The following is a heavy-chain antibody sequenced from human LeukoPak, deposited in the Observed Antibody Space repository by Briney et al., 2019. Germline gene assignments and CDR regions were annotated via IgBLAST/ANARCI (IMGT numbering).Heavy chain of an antibody. J-gene: IGHJ6*02. D-gene: IGHD2-2*01. Sequence: GRSLRLSCAASGFTFSSHAMHWVRQAPGKGLEWVTVISYDGGNEYYADSVKGRFTISRDNSKNTLYLQMNSLRAEDTAVYYCARDGEYCTSTSCYQDNYYYYTGMDVWGQGTTVTVSS. CDR3: ARDGEYCTSTSCYQDNYYYYTGMDV. V-gene: IGHV3-30-3*01. CDR1: GFTFSSHA. CDR2: ISYDGGNE.